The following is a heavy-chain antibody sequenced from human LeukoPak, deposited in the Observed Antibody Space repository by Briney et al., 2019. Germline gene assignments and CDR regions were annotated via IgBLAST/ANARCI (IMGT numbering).Heavy chain of an antibody. V-gene: IGHV4-34*01. CDR1: GGSFSGYY. Sequence: PSETLSLTCAVYGGSFSGYYWSWIRQPPGKGLEWIGEINHSGSTNYNPSLKSRVTISVDKSKNQFSLKLSSVTAADTAVYYCARDSLLTAHGEYQLYNWFDPWGQGTLVTVSS. J-gene: IGHJ5*02. CDR2: INHSGST. D-gene: IGHD2-2*01. CDR3: ARDSLLTAHGEYQLYNWFDP.